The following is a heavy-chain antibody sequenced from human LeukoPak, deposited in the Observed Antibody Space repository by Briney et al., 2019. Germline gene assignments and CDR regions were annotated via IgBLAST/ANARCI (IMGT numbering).Heavy chain of an antibody. CDR3: ARLRYYYDSSGYYRDY. CDR2: IYTSGST. D-gene: IGHD3-22*01. J-gene: IGHJ4*02. V-gene: IGHV4-4*07. Sequence: PSETLSLTCTVSGGSISSYYWSWILQPAGEGLEWFGRIYTSGSTNYNPSLKSRVTISVDTSKNQFSLKLSSVTAADTAVYYCARLRYYYDSSGYYRDYWGQGTLVTVSS. CDR1: GGSISSYY.